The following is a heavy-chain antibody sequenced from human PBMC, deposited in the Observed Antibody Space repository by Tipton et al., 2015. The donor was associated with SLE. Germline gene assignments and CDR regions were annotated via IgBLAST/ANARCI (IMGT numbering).Heavy chain of an antibody. CDR1: GGSISSGGYY. Sequence: TLSLTCTVSGGSISSGGYYWSWIRQPPGKGLEWIGSIYHSGSTYYNPSLKSRVTISVDTSKNQFSLKLSSVTAADTAVYYCARAQWELPDFDYWGQGTLVTVSS. CDR2: IYHSGST. V-gene: IGHV4-39*07. CDR3: ARAQWELPDFDY. D-gene: IGHD1-26*01. J-gene: IGHJ4*02.